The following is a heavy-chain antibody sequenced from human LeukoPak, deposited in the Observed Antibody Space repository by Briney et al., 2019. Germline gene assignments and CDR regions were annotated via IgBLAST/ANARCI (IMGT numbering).Heavy chain of an antibody. J-gene: IGHJ4*02. Sequence: GGSLRLSCTAPGFRFGDYAMTWFRQAPGKGLECLGFSRTKPYGGATEYAASVKGRFTISRDDSKSIAYLQMNSLKTEDTAVYYCTASDHLYCSSSSCHFDYWGQGTLVTVAS. CDR1: GFRFGDYA. CDR3: TASDHLYCSSSSCHFDY. D-gene: IGHD2-2*01. CDR2: SRTKPYGGAT. V-gene: IGHV3-49*03.